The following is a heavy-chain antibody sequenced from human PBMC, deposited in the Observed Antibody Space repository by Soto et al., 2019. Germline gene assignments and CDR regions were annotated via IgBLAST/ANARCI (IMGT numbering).Heavy chain of an antibody. D-gene: IGHD5-18*01. J-gene: IGHJ3*02. V-gene: IGHV4-31*03. CDR3: ARDSTAMVTAFDI. CDR1: GGSISSGGYY. Sequence: SETLSLTCTVSGGSISSGGYYWSWIRQHPGKGLEWIGYIYYSGSTYYNPSLKSRVTISVDTSKNQFSLKLSSVTAADTAVYYCARDSTAMVTAFDIWRQGTMVTVSS. CDR2: IYYSGST.